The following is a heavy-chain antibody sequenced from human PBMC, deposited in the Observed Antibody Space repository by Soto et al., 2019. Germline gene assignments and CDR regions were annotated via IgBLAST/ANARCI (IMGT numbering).Heavy chain of an antibody. CDR2: INHSGST. D-gene: IGHD3-10*01. V-gene: IGHV4-34*01. Sequence: PSETLSLTCAVYGGSFSGYYWSWIRQPPGKGLEWIGEINHSGSTNYNPSLKSRVTISVDTSKNQFSLKLSSVTAADTAVYYCARGSARGSGINWFDPWGQGTLVTVSS. J-gene: IGHJ5*02. CDR1: GGSFSGYY. CDR3: ARGSARGSGINWFDP.